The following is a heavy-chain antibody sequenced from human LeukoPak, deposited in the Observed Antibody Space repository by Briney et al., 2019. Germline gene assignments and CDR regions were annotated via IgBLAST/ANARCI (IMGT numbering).Heavy chain of an antibody. J-gene: IGHJ4*02. CDR3: TKRGCSSTTCYSNC. Sequence: GGSLRLSCAASGFTFSDYAMSWVRQAPGKGLEWVSAISRGGDTYYAESVKGRFTISRDNSKNTLSLQMSSLRAEDTAVYYCTKRGCSSTTCYSNCWGQGTLVTVAS. CDR1: GFTFSDYA. V-gene: IGHV3-23*01. D-gene: IGHD2-2*01. CDR2: ISRGGDT.